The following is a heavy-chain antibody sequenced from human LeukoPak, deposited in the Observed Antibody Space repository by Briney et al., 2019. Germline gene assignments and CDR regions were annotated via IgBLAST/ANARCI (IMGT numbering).Heavy chain of an antibody. CDR3: AKCSGTYYDFWSGYYPSAFDI. CDR1: GFTFDDYA. D-gene: IGHD3-3*01. J-gene: IGHJ3*02. Sequence: GRSLRLSCAASGFTFDDYAMHWVRQAPGKGLEWVSGISWNSGSIGYADSVKGRFTISRDNAKNSLYLQMNSLRAEDTAVYYCAKCSGTYYDFWSGYYPSAFDIWGQGTMVTVSS. V-gene: IGHV3-9*01. CDR2: ISWNSGSI.